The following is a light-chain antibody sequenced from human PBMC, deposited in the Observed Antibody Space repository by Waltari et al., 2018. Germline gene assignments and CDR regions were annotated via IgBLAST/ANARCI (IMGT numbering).Light chain of an antibody. J-gene: IGLJ2*01. V-gene: IGLV1-51*01. CDR1: SPNIGNYY. CDR2: DNY. CDR3: ATGDNSLREVV. Sequence: QSVLTQPPSVSAAPGQKVTICCSGNSPNIGNYYVSWYPQVPGATPNTLIFDNYQRPSGIPYRFSASKSGTSATLGITGLQIGDEADYYCATGDNSLREVVFGGGTKLTVL.